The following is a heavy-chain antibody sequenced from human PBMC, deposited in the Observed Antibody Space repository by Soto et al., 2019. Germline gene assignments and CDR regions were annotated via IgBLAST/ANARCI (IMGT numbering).Heavy chain of an antibody. CDR1: GFTFSSYA. CDR3: AKSATVPAAIAY. V-gene: IGHV3-30-3*01. CDR2: ISYDGSNK. J-gene: IGHJ4*02. Sequence: PGGSLRLSCAASGFTFSSYAMHGVRQAPGKGLEWVAVISYDGSNKYYADSVKGRFTISRDNSKNTLYLQMNSLRAEDTAVYYCAKSATVPAAIAYWGQGTLVTVSS. D-gene: IGHD2-2*02.